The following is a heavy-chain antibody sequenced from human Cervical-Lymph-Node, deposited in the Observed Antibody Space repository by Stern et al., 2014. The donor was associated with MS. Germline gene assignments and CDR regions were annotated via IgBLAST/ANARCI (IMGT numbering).Heavy chain of an antibody. V-gene: IGHV4-59*01. CDR2: IYYSGST. Sequence: VQLLESGPGLVKPSETLSLTCTVSGGSISSYYWSWIRQPPGKGLEWIGYIYYSGSTNYNPSLKSRVTISVDTSKNQFSLKLSSVTAADTAVYYCARDRHNYGDQGGIDYWGQGTLVTVSS. CDR3: ARDRHNYGDQGGIDY. J-gene: IGHJ4*02. CDR1: GGSISSYY. D-gene: IGHD4-17*01.